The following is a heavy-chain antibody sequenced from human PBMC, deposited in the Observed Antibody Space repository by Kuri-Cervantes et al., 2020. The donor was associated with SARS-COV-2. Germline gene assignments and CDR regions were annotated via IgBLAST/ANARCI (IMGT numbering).Heavy chain of an antibody. Sequence: GESLKISCVVSGFTFSNYGMHWVRQTPSRGLEWVAIIWYDGTYKYYADSVEGRFSISRDNSKNSLYPQMNNLRAEDTALYYCVRDYCSGGSCYGFDSWGQGTLVTVSS. CDR2: IWYDGTYK. V-gene: IGHV3-33*01. CDR3: VRDYCSGGSCYGFDS. D-gene: IGHD2-15*01. CDR1: GFTFSNYG. J-gene: IGHJ4*02.